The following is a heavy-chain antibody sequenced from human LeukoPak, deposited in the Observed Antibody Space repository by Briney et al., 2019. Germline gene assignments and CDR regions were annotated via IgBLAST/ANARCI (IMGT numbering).Heavy chain of an antibody. CDR3: ARRLGSGSYYNRLLDY. Sequence: SETLSLTCTVSGYSISRGYYWSWIRQPPGKGLEWIGEINHSGSTNYNPSLKSRVTISVDTSKNQFSLKLSSVTAADTAVYYCARRLGSGSYYNRLLDYWGQGTLVTVSS. J-gene: IGHJ4*02. CDR1: GYSISRGYY. D-gene: IGHD3-10*01. CDR2: INHSGST. V-gene: IGHV4-38-2*02.